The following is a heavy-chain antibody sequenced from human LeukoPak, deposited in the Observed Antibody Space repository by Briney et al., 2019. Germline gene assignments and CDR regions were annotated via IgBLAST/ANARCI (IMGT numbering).Heavy chain of an antibody. Sequence: SETLSLTCTVSGGSISSGSYYWSWIRQPAGTGLEWLGRIYTSGSTNYNPSLKSRVTISVNTSKNQFSLKLSSVTAADTAVYYCARAPGDTIFGVAYNWFDPWGQGTLVTVSS. CDR3: ARAPGDTIFGVAYNWFDP. CDR1: GGSISSGSYY. D-gene: IGHD3-3*01. V-gene: IGHV4-61*02. CDR2: IYTSGST. J-gene: IGHJ5*02.